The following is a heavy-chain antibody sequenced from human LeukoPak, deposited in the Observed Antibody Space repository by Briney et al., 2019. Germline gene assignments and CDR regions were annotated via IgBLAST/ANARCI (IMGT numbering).Heavy chain of an antibody. J-gene: IGHJ4*02. CDR1: GYTFTDYY. CDR3: ATGSYWSGHDY. CDR2: INTNNDAT. V-gene: IGHV1-2*02. D-gene: IGHD3-3*01. Sequence: ASVKVSCKPSGYTFTDYYIHWVRQAPGQGLEWMGWINTNNDATNYAQKFQGRVTMTRDTSISTAYMNLSRLSSDDTAVYYCATGSYWSGHDYWGQGTLVTVSS.